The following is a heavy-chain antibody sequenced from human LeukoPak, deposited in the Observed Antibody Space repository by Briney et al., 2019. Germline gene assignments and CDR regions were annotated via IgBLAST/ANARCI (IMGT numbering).Heavy chain of an antibody. Sequence: GGSLRLSCAASGFTFSSYEMNWVRQAPGKGLEWVAVISHDGVDKYYADSVKGRFTISRDNSKNTVSLQVNSLRAEDTAAYYCAKGGYCSATRCYVGKGMDDWGQGTLVTVSS. J-gene: IGHJ4*02. D-gene: IGHD2-2*01. CDR1: GFTFSSYE. CDR2: ISHDGVDK. CDR3: AKGGYCSATRCYVGKGMDD. V-gene: IGHV3-30*18.